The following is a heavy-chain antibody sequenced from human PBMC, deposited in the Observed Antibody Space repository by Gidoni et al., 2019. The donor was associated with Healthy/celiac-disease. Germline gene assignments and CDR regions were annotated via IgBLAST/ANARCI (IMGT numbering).Heavy chain of an antibody. D-gene: IGHD1-26*01. CDR2: FDPEDGET. CDR3: ATPELRRGYYYYGMDV. J-gene: IGHJ6*02. V-gene: IGHV1-24*01. CDR1: GYTLTELS. Sequence: QVQLVQSGAEVKKPGASVKVSCKVAGYTLTELSIHWVRQAPGKGLEWMGGFDPEDGETIYAQKFQGRVTMTEDTSTDTAYMELSSLRSEDTAVYYCATPELRRGYYYYGMDVWGQGTTVTVSS.